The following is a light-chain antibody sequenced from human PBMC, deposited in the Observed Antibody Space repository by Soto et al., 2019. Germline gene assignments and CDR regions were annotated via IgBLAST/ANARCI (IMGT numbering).Light chain of an antibody. Sequence: QSALTQPASVSGSPGQSITISCTGTTSDIGGYNYVSWYQKHPGKAPKLMIYDVSNRPSGVSDRFSGSKSGNTASLTISGLQAEDEADYYCSSFTGTNTYVVLGGGTKVTVL. CDR1: TSDIGGYNY. V-gene: IGLV2-14*01. J-gene: IGLJ2*01. CDR2: DVS. CDR3: SSFTGTNTYVV.